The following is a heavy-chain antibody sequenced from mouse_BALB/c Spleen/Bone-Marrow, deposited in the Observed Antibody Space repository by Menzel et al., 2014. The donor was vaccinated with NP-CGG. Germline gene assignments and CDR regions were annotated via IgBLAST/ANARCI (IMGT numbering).Heavy chain of an antibody. CDR1: GFTFSSYA. CDR2: ISSGGSYT. D-gene: IGHD2-4*01. Sequence: EVQRVESGGGLVKPGGSLKLSCAASGFTFSSYAMSWVRQTPEKRLEWVATISSGGSYTYYPDSVKGRFTISRDNAKNTLYLQMSSLRSEDTAMYYYARHGITRLLDYWGQGTTLTVSS. V-gene: IGHV5-9-3*01. J-gene: IGHJ2*01. CDR3: ARHGITRLLDY.